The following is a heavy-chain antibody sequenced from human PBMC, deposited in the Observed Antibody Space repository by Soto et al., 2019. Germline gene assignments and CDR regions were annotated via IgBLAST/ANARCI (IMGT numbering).Heavy chain of an antibody. V-gene: IGHV4-4*07. Sequence: PSETLSLTCTVSGGSMSSYFWSWIQQPAGKGLEWIGRIYSSGSTDYNPSLKSRVTMSIDTSKNQFSLNLSSVTAADTAVYFCARVKTVDYYGMGVWGQGTTVTVSS. J-gene: IGHJ6*02. CDR2: IYSSGST. CDR3: ARVKTVDYYGMGV. CDR1: GGSMSSYF.